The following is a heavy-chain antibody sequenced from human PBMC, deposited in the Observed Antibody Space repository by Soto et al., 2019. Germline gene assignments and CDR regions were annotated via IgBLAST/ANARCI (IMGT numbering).Heavy chain of an antibody. CDR2: IIPISGTA. V-gene: IGHV1-69*13. J-gene: IGHJ4*02. CDR1: GGTFSSYA. D-gene: IGHD1-26*01. CDR3: ARALSGSYHQSYFDY. Sequence: SVKVSCKASGGTFSSYAISWVRQAPGQGLEWMGGIIPISGTANYAQKVQGRVTITADESTSTAYMELSILRSEDTAVYYCARALSGSYHQSYFDYWGQGTLVTVSS.